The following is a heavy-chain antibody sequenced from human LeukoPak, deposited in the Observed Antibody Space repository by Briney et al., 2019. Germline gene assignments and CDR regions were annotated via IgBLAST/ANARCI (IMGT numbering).Heavy chain of an antibody. V-gene: IGHV3-21*01. CDR2: ISSSSSYI. J-gene: IGHJ4*02. Sequence: GGSRRLSCAASGFTFSSYSMNWVRQAPGKGLEWVSSISSSSSYIYYADSVKGRFTISRDNAKNSLYLQMNSLRAEDTAVYYCARGVSSGIDYWGQGTLVTVSS. CDR3: ARGVSSGIDY. D-gene: IGHD6-25*01. CDR1: GFTFSSYS.